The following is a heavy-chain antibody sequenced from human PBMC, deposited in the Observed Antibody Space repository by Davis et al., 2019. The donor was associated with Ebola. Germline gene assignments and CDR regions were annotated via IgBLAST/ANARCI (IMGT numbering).Heavy chain of an antibody. J-gene: IGHJ5*02. CDR3: ARWAGIPSGICFDP. CDR2: IYYSGST. CDR1: GGSISSGGYY. D-gene: IGHD3-10*01. Sequence: MPSETLSLTCTVPGGSISSGGYYWSWIRQHPGKGLEWIGYIYYSGSTYYNPSLKSRVTISVDTSKNQFSLKLSSVTAADTAVYYCARWAGIPSGICFDPWGQGTLVTVSS. V-gene: IGHV4-31*03.